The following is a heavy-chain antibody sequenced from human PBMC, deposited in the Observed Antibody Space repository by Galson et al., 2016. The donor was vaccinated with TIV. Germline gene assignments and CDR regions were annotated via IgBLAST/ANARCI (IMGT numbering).Heavy chain of an antibody. CDR3: ARLLEWTHEAFDT. CDR1: GFTFGNYW. J-gene: IGHJ3*02. Sequence: SLRLSCAASGFTFGNYWMSWVRQAPGKGLEWVANIDKDGNEKYYVDSVKGRFTISRDNAKNTLYFQMNSLRAEDMAIFYCARLLEWTHEAFDTWGQGTMVTVSA. CDR2: IDKDGNEK. V-gene: IGHV3-7*01. D-gene: IGHD3-3*01.